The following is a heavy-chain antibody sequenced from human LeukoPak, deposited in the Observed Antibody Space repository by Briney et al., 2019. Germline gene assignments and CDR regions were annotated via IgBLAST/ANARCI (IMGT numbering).Heavy chain of an antibody. Sequence: SETLSLTCSVSGYSISSGFYWGWIRQPPGKGLEWIGNIYHSGNTYYNPSLKSRVTISVDTSKNQFSLKLTSVTAADTAVYYCARDRIAVAGTWDYWGQGTLVTVSS. CDR3: ARDRIAVAGTWDY. CDR2: IYHSGNT. CDR1: GYSISSGFY. D-gene: IGHD6-19*01. J-gene: IGHJ4*02. V-gene: IGHV4-38-2*02.